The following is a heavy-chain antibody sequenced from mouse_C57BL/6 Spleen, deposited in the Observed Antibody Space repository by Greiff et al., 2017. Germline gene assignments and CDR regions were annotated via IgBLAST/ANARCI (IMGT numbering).Heavy chain of an antibody. CDR2: IHPNSGST. CDR3: ARPSVITTAIGS. J-gene: IGHJ2*01. V-gene: IGHV1-64*01. CDR1: GYTFTSYW. D-gene: IGHD1-1*01. Sequence: QVQLQQPGAGLVKPGASVKLSCKASGYTFTSYWMHWVKQRPGQGLEWIGMIHPNSGSTNYNEKFKSKATLTVDKSSSTAYMQLSSLTSEDSAVYYCARPSVITTAIGSWGQGTTLTVSS.